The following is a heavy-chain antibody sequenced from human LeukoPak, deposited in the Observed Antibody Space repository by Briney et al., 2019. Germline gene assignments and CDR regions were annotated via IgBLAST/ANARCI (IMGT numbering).Heavy chain of an antibody. J-gene: IGHJ5*02. CDR2: IYYSGST. Sequence: PSETLSLTCTVSGGSISSSSYYWGWIRQPPGKGLEWIGSIYYSGSTYYNPSLKSRVTISVDTSKNQFSLKLSSVTAADTAVYYCARHARSSWTTTLNWFDPWGQGTLVTVSS. CDR1: GGSISSSSYY. CDR3: ARHARSSWTTTLNWFDP. D-gene: IGHD6-13*01. V-gene: IGHV4-39*01.